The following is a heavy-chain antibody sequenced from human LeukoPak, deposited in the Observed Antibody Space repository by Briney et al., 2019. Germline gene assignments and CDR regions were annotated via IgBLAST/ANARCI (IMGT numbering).Heavy chain of an antibody. V-gene: IGHV1-18*01. CDR2: ISAYNGNT. CDR3: ARHDCSSTSCYGNFDY. D-gene: IGHD2-2*01. Sequence: GASVKVSCKASGYTFTSYGISWVRQAPGQGLEWMGWISAYNGNTNYAQKLQGRVTMTTDTSTSTAYMELRSLRSDDTAAYYCARHDCSSTSCYGNFDYWGQGTLVTVSS. J-gene: IGHJ4*02. CDR1: GYTFTSYG.